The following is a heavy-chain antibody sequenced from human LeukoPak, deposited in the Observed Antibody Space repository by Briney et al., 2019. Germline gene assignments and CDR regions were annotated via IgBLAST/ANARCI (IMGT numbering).Heavy chain of an antibody. D-gene: IGHD4-23*01. CDR1: GGSISSGGYY. CDR2: IFHSGST. Sequence: SETLSLTCTVSGGSISSGGYYWSWIRQPPGKGLEWIGYIFHSGSTYYNPSLKSRVTIPVDRSKNQFSLKLSSVTAADTAVYYCARVAVTHNWFDPWGQGTLVTVSS. V-gene: IGHV4-30-2*01. CDR3: ARVAVTHNWFDP. J-gene: IGHJ5*02.